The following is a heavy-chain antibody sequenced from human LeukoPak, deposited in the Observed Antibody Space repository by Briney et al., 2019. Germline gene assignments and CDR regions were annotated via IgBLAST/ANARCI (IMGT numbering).Heavy chain of an antibody. D-gene: IGHD1-26*01. CDR2: INPSGGST. CDR3: AGPWDQIGFDP. CDR1: GYIFTSYY. Sequence: ASVKVSCKASGYIFTSYYVHWVRQAPGQGLEWMGMINPSGGSTTYAQEFQGRVTMTRDTSTSTVYMELIGLRSDDTAVYYCAGPWDQIGFDPWGQGTLVTVSS. J-gene: IGHJ5*02. V-gene: IGHV1-46*01.